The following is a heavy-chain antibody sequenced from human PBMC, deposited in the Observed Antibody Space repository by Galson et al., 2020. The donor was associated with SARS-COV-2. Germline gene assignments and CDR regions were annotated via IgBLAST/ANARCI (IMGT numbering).Heavy chain of an antibody. CDR3: ARDSGYYDSSGYYTPPYYYYGMDV. CDR1: GFTFSSYG. CDR2: IWYDRSNK. Sequence: GGSLRLSCAASGFTFSSYGMHWVRQAPGKGLEWVAVIWYDRSNKYYADSVKGRFTISRDNSKNTLYLQMNSLRAEDTAVYYCARDSGYYDSSGYYTPPYYYYGMDVWGQGTTVTVSS. J-gene: IGHJ6*02. D-gene: IGHD3-22*01. V-gene: IGHV3-33*01.